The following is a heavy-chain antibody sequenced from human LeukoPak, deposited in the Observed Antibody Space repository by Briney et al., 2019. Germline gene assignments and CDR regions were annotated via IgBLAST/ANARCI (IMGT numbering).Heavy chain of an antibody. CDR3: ARESGGYYGGAFDY. V-gene: IGHV1-18*01. Sequence: ASVKVSCKASGYSFPSYGISWVRQAPGQGLEWMGWISAYNGKTNYAQNLQGRVTMTTDTSTSTAYMELRGLRADDTAIYYCARESGGYYGGAFDYWGQGTLVTVSS. J-gene: IGHJ4*02. D-gene: IGHD3-22*01. CDR1: GYSFPSYG. CDR2: ISAYNGKT.